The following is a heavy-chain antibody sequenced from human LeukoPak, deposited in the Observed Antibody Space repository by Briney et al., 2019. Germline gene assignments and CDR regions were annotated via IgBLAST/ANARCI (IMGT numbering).Heavy chain of an antibody. V-gene: IGHV4-39*07. CDR1: GGSLSSSSYY. CDR2: IYYSGST. Sequence: SETLSLTCTVSGGSLSSSSYYWGWHRQPPGKGLEWIGSIYYSGSTYYNPSLKSQVTISVDTSKNQFSLKLSSVTAADTAVYYCARGGSPSGRWFDPWGQGTLVTVSS. CDR3: ARGGSPSGRWFDP. J-gene: IGHJ5*02. D-gene: IGHD6-13*01.